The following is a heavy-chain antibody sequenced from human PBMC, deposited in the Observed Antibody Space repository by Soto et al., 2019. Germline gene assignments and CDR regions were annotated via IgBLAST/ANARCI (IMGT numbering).Heavy chain of an antibody. CDR3: ARGLIGSGWSYYYYYYGMDV. CDR1: GYTFTRYD. CDR2: MNPNSGNT. D-gene: IGHD6-19*01. V-gene: IGHV1-8*01. J-gene: IGHJ6*02. Sequence: ASMQGSCRASGYTFTRYDINWVRSAPGQGPESMGWMNPNSGNTGYAQKFQGRVTMTRNTSISTAYMELSSLRSEDTAVYYCARGLIGSGWSYYYYYYGMDVWGQGTTVTVSS.